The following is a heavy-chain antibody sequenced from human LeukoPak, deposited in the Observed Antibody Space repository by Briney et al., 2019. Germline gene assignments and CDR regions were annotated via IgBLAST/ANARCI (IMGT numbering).Heavy chain of an antibody. CDR3: ATSRGYSGYESSDFDY. V-gene: IGHV1-69*04. Sequence: SVKVSCKASGGTFSSYAISWVRQAPGQGLEWMGRIIPIFGIANYAQKFQGRVTITADKSTSTAYMELSSLRYEDTAVYYCATSRGYSGYESSDFDYWGQGTLVTVSS. CDR2: IIPIFGIA. D-gene: IGHD5-12*01. J-gene: IGHJ4*02. CDR1: GGTFSSYA.